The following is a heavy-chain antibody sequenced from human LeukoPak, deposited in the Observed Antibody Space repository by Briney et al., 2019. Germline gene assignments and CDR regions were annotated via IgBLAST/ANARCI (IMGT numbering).Heavy chain of an antibody. D-gene: IGHD1-26*01. J-gene: IGHJ5*02. V-gene: IGHV1-46*03. CDR1: GYTFTGYY. CDR2: INPSGGST. Sequence: ASVKVSCTASGYTFTGYYMHWVRQAPGQGLEWMGIINPSGGSTSYAQTFKGRVTMTRDTSTSTVYMELSSLRSEDTAVYYCARDVIVGGTMGNWFDPWGQGTLVTVSS. CDR3: ARDVIVGGTMGNWFDP.